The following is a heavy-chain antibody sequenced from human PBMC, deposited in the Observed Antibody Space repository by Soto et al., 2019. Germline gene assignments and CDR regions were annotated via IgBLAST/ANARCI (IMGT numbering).Heavy chain of an antibody. CDR3: VKWGYSVYDFTPPSGYYFFNGVDA. Sequence: PWGSLRLSCAASGFSFIDFAIIFFRHSAFKWLEWVSAISGSGHNTYYTESLKGRFTISRDNSKNTLSLQVKSLRAEDTAVYYCVKWGYSVYDFTPPSGYYFFNGVDAWGQGTTVTVSS. V-gene: IGHV3-23*01. J-gene: IGHJ6*02. D-gene: IGHD5-12*01. CDR1: GFSFIDFA. CDR2: ISGSGHNT.